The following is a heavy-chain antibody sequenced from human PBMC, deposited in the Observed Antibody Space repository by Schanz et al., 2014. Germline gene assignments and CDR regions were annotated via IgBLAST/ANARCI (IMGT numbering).Heavy chain of an antibody. CDR2: ISASGGST. D-gene: IGHD3-10*01. CDR1: GFTISSYS. J-gene: IGHJ4*02. V-gene: IGHV3-21*06. CDR3: ARDNYYGSGSCAY. Sequence: VQLLQFGGGVVQPGRSLRLSCAASGFTISSYSMNWVRQAPGKGLEWVSTISASGGSTYYADSVKGRFSISRDNSKNSMYLHMKSLRGEDTAVYYCARDNYYGSGSCAYWGQGTLVTVSS.